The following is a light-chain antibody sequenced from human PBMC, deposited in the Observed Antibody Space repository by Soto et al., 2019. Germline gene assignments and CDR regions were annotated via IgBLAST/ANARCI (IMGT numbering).Light chain of an antibody. V-gene: IGKV3-15*01. Sequence: EIVLTQSPGTLSLSPGERATLSCRASQSVSSYLAWYQQKPGQAPRLLIYGASTRATGIPARFSGSGSGTEFTLTISSLQSEDFEVYYCQQYNNWPITFGQRTRLEIK. CDR3: QQYNNWPIT. CDR2: GAS. J-gene: IGKJ5*01. CDR1: QSVSSY.